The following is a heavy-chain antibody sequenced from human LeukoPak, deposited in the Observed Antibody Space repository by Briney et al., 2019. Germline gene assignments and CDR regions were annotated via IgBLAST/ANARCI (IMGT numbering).Heavy chain of an antibody. J-gene: IGHJ4*02. Sequence: GASVKVSCKASGYTFTSYYMHWVRQAPGQGLEWMGIINPSGGSTSYAQKFQGRVTMTRNTSISTAYMELSSLRSEDTAVYYCARGGSVWWLQRAYYFDYWGQGTLVTVSS. V-gene: IGHV1-46*01. CDR1: GYTFTSYY. CDR2: INPSGGST. D-gene: IGHD5-12*01. CDR3: ARGGSVWWLQRAYYFDY.